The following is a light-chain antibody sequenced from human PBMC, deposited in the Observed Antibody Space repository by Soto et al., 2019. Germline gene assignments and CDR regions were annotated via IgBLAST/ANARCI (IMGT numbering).Light chain of an antibody. V-gene: IGKV1-5*01. J-gene: IGKJ1*01. CDR2: DAS. CDR3: QQYNSYSPT. Sequence: GDRVTITCRASQSISSWLAWYQQKPGKAPKLLIYDASSLESGVPSRFSGSGSGTEFTLTISGLQPDDFETYYCQQYNSYSPTFGQGTKVDIK. CDR1: QSISSW.